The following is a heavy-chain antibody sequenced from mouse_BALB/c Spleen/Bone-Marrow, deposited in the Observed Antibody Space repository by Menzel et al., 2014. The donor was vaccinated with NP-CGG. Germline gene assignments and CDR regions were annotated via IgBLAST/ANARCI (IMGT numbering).Heavy chain of an antibody. J-gene: IGHJ4*01. CDR3: ARYDGYSDNAMDY. Sequence: EVNVVDSGGGLVQPGSSLRLSCATSGFTFTDYYMNWVRQPPGKALEWLGFIRNKANGYTTEFSASVKGRFTISRDNSQSILYLQMNTLRAEDSATYYCARYDGYSDNAMDYWGQGTSVTVSS. CDR1: GFTFTDYY. D-gene: IGHD2-3*01. V-gene: IGHV7-3*02. CDR2: IRNKANGYTT.